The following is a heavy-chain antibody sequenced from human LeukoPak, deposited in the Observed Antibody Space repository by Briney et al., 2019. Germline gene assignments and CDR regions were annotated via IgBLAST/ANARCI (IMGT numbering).Heavy chain of an antibody. J-gene: IGHJ4*02. Sequence: PSETLSLTCRVSGGSITNYYWSWIRQPPGKGLEWVGRFYSRGNTYYNPPLRSRVSLSGDESKDQLSLKLYSVTAADTAVYYCVRDEGLTGYPDYWGQGTLVTVSS. CDR2: FYSRGNT. D-gene: IGHD3-9*01. CDR3: VRDEGLTGYPDY. V-gene: IGHV4-4*07. CDR1: GGSITNYY.